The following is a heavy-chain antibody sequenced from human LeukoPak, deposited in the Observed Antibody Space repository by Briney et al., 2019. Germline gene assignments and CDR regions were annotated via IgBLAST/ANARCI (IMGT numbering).Heavy chain of an antibody. CDR3: ARGDSSGYPDY. CDR1: SGSISSSKW. Sequence: PSGTLSLTCAVSSGSISSSKWWSWVRQPPGKGLEWIGEIYHSGSTNYNPSLKSRVTTSVDKSKDQFSLKLTSVTAADTAVYYCARGDSSGYPDYWGQGSLVTVSS. J-gene: IGHJ4*02. CDR2: IYHSGST. D-gene: IGHD3-22*01. V-gene: IGHV4-4*02.